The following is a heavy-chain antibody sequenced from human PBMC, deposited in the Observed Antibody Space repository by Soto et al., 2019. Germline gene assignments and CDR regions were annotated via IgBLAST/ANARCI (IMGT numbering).Heavy chain of an antibody. CDR1: GFTFSDYY. V-gene: IGHV3-11*01. CDR2: MSASVNTT. D-gene: IGHD6-6*01. Sequence: QVQLVESGGGLVKPGTSLRLYCAASGFTFSDYYMSWIRQAPGKGLDWVSHMSASVNTTFYPDSVKGRFTISRDNAKNSLYLQMNSLRPEDTAVYYCARRARGSYGLDVWGQGTTVTVSS. J-gene: IGHJ6*02. CDR3: ARRARGSYGLDV.